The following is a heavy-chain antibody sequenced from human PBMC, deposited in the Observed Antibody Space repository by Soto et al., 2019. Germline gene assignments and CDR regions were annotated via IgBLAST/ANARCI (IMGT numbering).Heavy chain of an antibody. CDR3: AKGGEAIVVVPAAIEDAFDI. V-gene: IGHV3-23*01. J-gene: IGHJ3*02. CDR2: ISGSGGST. D-gene: IGHD2-2*02. CDR1: GFTFSSYA. Sequence: GVSLRLSCAASGFTFSSYAMSWVRQAPGKGLEWVSAISGSGGSTYYADSVKGRFTISRDNSKNTLYLQMNSLRAEDTAVYYCAKGGEAIVVVPAAIEDAFDIWGQGTMVTVSS.